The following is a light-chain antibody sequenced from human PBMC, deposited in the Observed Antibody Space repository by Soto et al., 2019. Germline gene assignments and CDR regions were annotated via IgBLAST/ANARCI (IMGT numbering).Light chain of an antibody. CDR3: QQYGSSPGT. Sequence: EIVLTQSPGTLSLSPGERATLSCRASQSVSSSYLAWYQQKPGQAPRLLIYGASSRATGIPDRFSGSGSGTDFTLNISKLEPEDFEVYYCQQYGSSPGTFGQGTKLVIK. CDR1: QSVSSSY. CDR2: GAS. V-gene: IGKV3-20*01. J-gene: IGKJ1*01.